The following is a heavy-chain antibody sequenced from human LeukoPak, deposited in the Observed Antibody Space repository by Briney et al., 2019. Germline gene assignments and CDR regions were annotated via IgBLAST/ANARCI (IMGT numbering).Heavy chain of an antibody. CDR3: ARGAFTWIRHPYAMDV. Sequence: GGSLRLSCAASGFTFSSYGMHWVRQAPGKGLEWVAFIRYDGSNKYYADSVKGRFTISRDNSKNTLYLQMNSLRAEDTALYYCARGAFTWIRHPYAMDVWGQGTTVTVSS. CDR2: IRYDGSNK. V-gene: IGHV3-30*02. D-gene: IGHD5-18*01. CDR1: GFTFSSYG. J-gene: IGHJ6*02.